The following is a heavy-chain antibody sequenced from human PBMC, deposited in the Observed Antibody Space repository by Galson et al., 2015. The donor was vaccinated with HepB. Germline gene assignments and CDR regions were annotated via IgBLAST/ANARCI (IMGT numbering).Heavy chain of an antibody. V-gene: IGHV1-69*04. D-gene: IGHD3-3*01. CDR2: IIPILGKA. Sequence: SVKVSCKASGGTFSSYAISWVRQAPGQGLEWMGRIIPILGKANYAQKFQGRVTITADKSTSTAYMELSSLRSEDTAVYYCARAPSYYDFWSGYGREAFDYWGQGTLVTVSS. CDR3: ARAPSYYDFWSGYGREAFDY. J-gene: IGHJ4*02. CDR1: GGTFSSYA.